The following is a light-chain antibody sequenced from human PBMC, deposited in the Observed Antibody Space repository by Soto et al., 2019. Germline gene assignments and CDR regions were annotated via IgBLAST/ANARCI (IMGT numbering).Light chain of an antibody. Sequence: EIVWTQSPGTLSLSVGERVTLSCRASQSVSSYLAWYQQTPGQAPRLLIYDTSNRATGTPDMFSGSGSGTDFTLTISRLEPEDFTVYYCQQYGRSPLTFGGGTTVELK. CDR3: QQYGRSPLT. CDR2: DTS. V-gene: IGKV3-20*01. J-gene: IGKJ4*01. CDR1: QSVSSY.